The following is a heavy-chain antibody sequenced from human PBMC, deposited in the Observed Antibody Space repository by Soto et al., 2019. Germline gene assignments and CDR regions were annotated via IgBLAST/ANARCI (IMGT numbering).Heavy chain of an antibody. V-gene: IGHV1-46*03. CDR2: INPSGGST. D-gene: IGHD2-15*01. Sequence: ASVKVSCKASGYTFTSYYMHWVRQAPGQGLEWMGIINPSGGSTSYAQKFQGRVTMTRDTSTSTVYMELSSLRSEDTAVYYCAGSYDYCSGGSCLFDYWGQGTLVTVSS. CDR3: AGSYDYCSGGSCLFDY. J-gene: IGHJ4*02. CDR1: GYTFTSYY.